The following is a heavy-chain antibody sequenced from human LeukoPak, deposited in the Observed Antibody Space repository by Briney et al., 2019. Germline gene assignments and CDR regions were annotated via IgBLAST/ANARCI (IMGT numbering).Heavy chain of an antibody. CDR3: ARDYSGSYTH. J-gene: IGHJ4*02. V-gene: IGHV1-2*06. CDR1: GYSFTDYY. CDR2: IHLNSADT. D-gene: IGHD1-26*01. Sequence: GASVKVSCTPSGYSFTDYYIHWVRQAPGQGLEWGRLIHLNSADTFYAHKFRSRVTMTRGTSINTAYMELDRLTSDGTAVYYCARDYSGSYTHWAPGTLVTVSS.